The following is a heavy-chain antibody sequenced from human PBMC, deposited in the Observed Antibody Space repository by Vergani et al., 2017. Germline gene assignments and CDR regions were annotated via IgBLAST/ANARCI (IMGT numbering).Heavy chain of an antibody. CDR2: ISVSGGST. CDR1: GFTFSSYA. CDR3: AKEPEAIEIVLMVYAFDY. Sequence: EVQLLESGGGLVQPGGSLRLSCAASGFTFSSYAMSWVRQAPGKGLEWVSAISVSGGSTYYADSVKGRFTISRDNSKNTLYLQMNRLRAEETAVYYGAKEPEAIEIVLMVYAFDYWGQGTLVTVSS. V-gene: IGHV3-23*01. J-gene: IGHJ4*02. D-gene: IGHD2-8*01.